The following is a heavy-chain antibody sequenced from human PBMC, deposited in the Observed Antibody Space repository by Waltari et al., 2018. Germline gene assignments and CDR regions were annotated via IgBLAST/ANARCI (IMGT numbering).Heavy chain of an antibody. CDR2: IYSTGST. V-gene: IGHV4-4*07. CDR3: ARFNRGSSGSWSFSDY. J-gene: IGHJ4*02. Sequence: QVQLQESGPGQVKPSETLSLTCTVSGGYLRSYYWSWIRQPAGKGLEWIGRIYSTGSTNFNPSLMGRVTVSVDPATNQFSWQLRCVTAADTAVYFCARFNRGSSGSWSFSDYWGQGTLVTVSS. CDR1: GGYLRSYY. D-gene: IGHD6-25*01.